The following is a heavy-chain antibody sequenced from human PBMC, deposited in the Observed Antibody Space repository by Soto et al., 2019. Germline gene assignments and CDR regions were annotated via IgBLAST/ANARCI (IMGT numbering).Heavy chain of an antibody. CDR2: INPNSGGT. D-gene: IGHD3-10*01. J-gene: IGHJ6*02. Sequence: ASLKVSCKASGYTCTGYYMHWVRQAPGQGLEWMGWINPNSGGTNYAQKFQGWVTMTRDTSISTAYMELSRLRSDDTAVYYCAREGPSGGSGSYYCPGVCYYYGMDVSGQGTTYIVSS. CDR1: GYTCTGYY. CDR3: AREGPSGGSGSYYCPGVCYYYGMDV. V-gene: IGHV1-2*04.